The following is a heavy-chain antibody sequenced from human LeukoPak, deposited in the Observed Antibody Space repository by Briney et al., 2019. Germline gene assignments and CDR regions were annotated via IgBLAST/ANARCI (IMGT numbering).Heavy chain of an antibody. CDR1: GFTVSSNY. J-gene: IGHJ5*02. CDR3: ARVMTAITNWFDP. Sequence: GGSLRLSCAASGFTVSSNYVSWVRQTPGMGLEWVSVIFSDGSTYYADSVKGRFTISRDNSKNTLYLQMNNLRAEDTAVYYCARVMTAITNWFDPWGQGTLVTVSS. CDR2: IFSDGST. D-gene: IGHD2-21*02. V-gene: IGHV3-66*01.